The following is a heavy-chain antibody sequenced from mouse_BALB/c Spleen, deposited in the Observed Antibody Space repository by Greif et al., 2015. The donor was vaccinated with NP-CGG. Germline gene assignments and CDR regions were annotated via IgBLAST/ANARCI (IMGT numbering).Heavy chain of an antibody. CDR3: ARGGYGDYFDY. Sequence: VQLQQSGAELVRPGASVKLSCKASGYPFTSYWMNWVTQRPGQGLEWIGMIHPSASETRLNQNFKDKATLTVDKSSSAAYMQLSSPTSEDSAGYYCARGGYGDYFDYWGQGTTLTVSS. V-gene: IGHV1-61*01. CDR2: IHPSASET. CDR1: GYPFTSYW. J-gene: IGHJ2*01. D-gene: IGHD1-1*02.